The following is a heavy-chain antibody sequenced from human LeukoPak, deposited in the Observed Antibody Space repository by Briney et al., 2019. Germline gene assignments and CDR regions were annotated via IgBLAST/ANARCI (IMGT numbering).Heavy chain of an antibody. V-gene: IGHV4-59*12. J-gene: IGHJ4*02. CDR3: ARGLFVNYYDSSGYHYFDY. D-gene: IGHD3-22*01. Sequence: SETLSLTCTVSGGPISSYYWSWIRQPPGKGLEWIGYIYYSGSTNYNPSLKSRVTISVDTSKNQFSLKLSSVTAADTAVYYCARGLFVNYYDSSGYHYFDYWGQGTLVTVSS. CDR2: IYYSGST. CDR1: GGPISSYY.